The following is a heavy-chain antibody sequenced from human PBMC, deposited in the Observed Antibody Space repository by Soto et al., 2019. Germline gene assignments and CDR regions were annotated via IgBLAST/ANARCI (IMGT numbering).Heavy chain of an antibody. Sequence: GGSLRLSCAASGFTFSDYYMSWIRQAPGKGLEWVSYISSSGSTIYYADSVKGRFTISRDNAKNSLYLQMNSLRAEDTAVYYNGRDKGQFVPAAPSDYGGQGTLVTVSS. V-gene: IGHV3-11*01. CDR3: GRDKGQFVPAAPSDY. J-gene: IGHJ4*02. CDR2: ISSSGSTI. CDR1: GFTFSDYY. D-gene: IGHD2-2*01.